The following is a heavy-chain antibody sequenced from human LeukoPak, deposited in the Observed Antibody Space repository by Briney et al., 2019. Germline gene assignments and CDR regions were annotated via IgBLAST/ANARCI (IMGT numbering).Heavy chain of an antibody. J-gene: IGHJ6*03. Sequence: GGSLRLSCAASGFTFSSYSMNWVRQAPGKGLEWVSYISCSSSYIYYAESVKGRFTISRDNAKNSLYLQMNSLRAEDTAVYYCARVVYSYGLVYMDVWGKGTTVTVSS. CDR1: GFTFSSYS. D-gene: IGHD5-18*01. CDR2: ISCSSSYI. V-gene: IGHV3-21*01. CDR3: ARVVYSYGLVYMDV.